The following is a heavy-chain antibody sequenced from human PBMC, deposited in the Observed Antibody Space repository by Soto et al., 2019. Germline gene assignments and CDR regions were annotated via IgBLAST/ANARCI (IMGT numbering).Heavy chain of an antibody. D-gene: IGHD2-8*01. V-gene: IGHV3-30-3*01. CDR2: ISYDGSNK. J-gene: IGHJ4*02. CDR3: ARDLPGYCTNGLCYGFDY. Sequence: GGSLRLSCAASGFTFSSYAMHWVRQAPGKGLEWVAVISYDGSNKYYADSVKGRFTISRDNSKNTLYLQMNSLRAEDTAVYYCARDLPGYCTNGLCYGFDYWGQGTLVTVSS. CDR1: GFTFSSYA.